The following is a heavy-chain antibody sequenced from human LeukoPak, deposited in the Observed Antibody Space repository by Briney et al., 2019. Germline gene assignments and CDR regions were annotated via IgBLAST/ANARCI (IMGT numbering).Heavy chain of an antibody. D-gene: IGHD5-12*01. Sequence: SETLSLTCTVSGYSISSGYYWGWIRQPPGKGLEWIGSIYHSGSTYYNPSLKSRLTISVNTSRKQFSPKLTSVTSADTAVYYFARSLSGLDSGDRWGQGTLVTVSS. V-gene: IGHV4-38-2*02. CDR2: IYHSGST. J-gene: IGHJ5*02. CDR1: GYSISSGYY. CDR3: ARSLSGLDSGDR.